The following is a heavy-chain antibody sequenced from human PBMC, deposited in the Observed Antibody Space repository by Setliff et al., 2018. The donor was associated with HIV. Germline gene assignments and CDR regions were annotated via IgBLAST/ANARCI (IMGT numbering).Heavy chain of an antibody. CDR2: INHSGTT. V-gene: IGHV4-34*01. J-gene: IGHJ5*02. CDR1: GGSFSGYF. D-gene: IGHD6-19*01. CDR3: ARGRGSSPYRWFDP. Sequence: SETLSLTCAVYGGSFSGYFWTWIRQPPGKGLEWIREINHSGTTNYSPSLKSRVAISVEMSKNQFSLKLSSVTPADTAVYYCARGRGSSPYRWFDPWGQGTLVTVSS.